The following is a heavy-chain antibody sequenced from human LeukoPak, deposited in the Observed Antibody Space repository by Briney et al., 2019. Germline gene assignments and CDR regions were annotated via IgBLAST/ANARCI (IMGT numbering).Heavy chain of an antibody. J-gene: IGHJ6*03. CDR1: GFTFSSYA. Sequence: PGGSLRLSCAASGFTFSSYAMHWVRQAPGKGLEWVAFIRYDGSNKYYADSVKGRFTISRYNSKNTLYLQMNSLRAEDTAVYYCATDRSLWFGDRLYSMDVWGKGTTVTISS. CDR2: IRYDGSNK. D-gene: IGHD3-10*01. CDR3: ATDRSLWFGDRLYSMDV. V-gene: IGHV3-30*02.